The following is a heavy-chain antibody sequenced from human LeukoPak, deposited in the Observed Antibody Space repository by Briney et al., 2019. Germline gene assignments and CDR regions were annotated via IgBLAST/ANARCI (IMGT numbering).Heavy chain of an antibody. Sequence: GGSLRLSCAASGFTFSSYAMSWVRQAPGKGLEWVSAISGSGGSTYYADSVKGRFTISRDNSKNTLYLQMNSLRAEDTAVYYCAKAWGSYRPYYYYGMDVWGQGTTVTVSS. CDR1: GFTFSSYA. CDR3: AKAWGSYRPYYYYGMDV. J-gene: IGHJ6*02. CDR2: ISGSGGST. D-gene: IGHD3-16*02. V-gene: IGHV3-23*01.